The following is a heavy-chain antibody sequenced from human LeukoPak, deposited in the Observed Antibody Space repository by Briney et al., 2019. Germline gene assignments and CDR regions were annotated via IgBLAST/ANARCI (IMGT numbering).Heavy chain of an antibody. CDR3: ARDRHLLRLLTSNAFDI. CDR2: ISGSGGST. V-gene: IGHV3-23*01. D-gene: IGHD2-21*01. CDR1: GFTFSSYA. J-gene: IGHJ3*02. Sequence: GGSLRLSCAASGFTFSSYATSWVRQAPGKGLEWVSAISGSGGSTYYADSVKGRFTISRDNSKNTLYLQMNSLRAEDTAMYYCARDRHLLRLLTSNAFDIWGQGTMVTVSS.